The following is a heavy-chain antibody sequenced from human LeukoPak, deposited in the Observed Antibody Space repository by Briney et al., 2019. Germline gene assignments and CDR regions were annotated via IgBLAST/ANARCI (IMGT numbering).Heavy chain of an antibody. Sequence: SETLSLTCTVSGGSISSYYWSWIRQPPGKGLEWIGYFYYSGSTNYNPSLKSRVTISVDTSKNQFSLKLSSVTAADTAVYYCAREGGTTGFDYWGQGTLATVSS. D-gene: IGHD4-17*01. CDR2: FYYSGST. V-gene: IGHV4-59*01. CDR1: GGSISSYY. J-gene: IGHJ4*02. CDR3: AREGGTTGFDY.